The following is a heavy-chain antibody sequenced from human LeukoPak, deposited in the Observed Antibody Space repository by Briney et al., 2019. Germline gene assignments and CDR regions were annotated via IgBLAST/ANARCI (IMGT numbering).Heavy chain of an antibody. J-gene: IGHJ4*02. D-gene: IGHD3-10*01. CDR2: IYYSGST. CDR1: GGSISSSSYY. CDR3: ASQPVLLWFGESIPFDY. Sequence: AETLALTCTVSGGSISSSSYYWVWIGQPQRKGLEWIGSIYYSGSTYYNPSLKSRVTISVDTSKNQFSLKLSSVTAADTAVYYCASQPVLLWFGESIPFDYWGQGTLVTVSS. V-gene: IGHV4-39*01.